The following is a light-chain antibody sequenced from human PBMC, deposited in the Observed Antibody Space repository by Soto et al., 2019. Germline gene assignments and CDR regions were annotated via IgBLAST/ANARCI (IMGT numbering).Light chain of an antibody. CDR3: QQTNTFLPLT. CDR2: GAS. CDR1: QGISNW. V-gene: IGKV1-12*01. Sequence: DIQMTQSPSSVSASVGDRVTITCRASQGISNWLAWYQQQPRKAPKLLIYGASNFQSGVPSRFSGGGSGTHFTLIISSLQHEDFATNYCQQTNTFLPLTFGGGTKVEI. J-gene: IGKJ4*01.